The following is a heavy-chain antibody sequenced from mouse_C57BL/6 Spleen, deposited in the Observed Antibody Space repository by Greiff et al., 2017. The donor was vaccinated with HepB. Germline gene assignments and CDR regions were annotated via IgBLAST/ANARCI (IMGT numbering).Heavy chain of an antibody. Sequence: VQLQQPGAELVRPGSSVKLSCKASGYTFTSYWMHWVKQRPIQGLEWIGNIDPSDSETHYNQKFKDKATLTVDKSSSTAYMQLSSLTSEDSAVYYCARGGNYVDYWYFDVWGTGTTVTVSS. J-gene: IGHJ1*03. CDR3: ARGGNYVDYWYFDV. V-gene: IGHV1-52*01. CDR1: GYTFTSYW. CDR2: IDPSDSET. D-gene: IGHD2-1*01.